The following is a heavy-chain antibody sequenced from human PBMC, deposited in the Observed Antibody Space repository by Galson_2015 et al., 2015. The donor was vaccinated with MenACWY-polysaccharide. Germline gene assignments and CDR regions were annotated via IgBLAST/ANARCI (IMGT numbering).Heavy chain of an antibody. CDR3: ARGYVRGSHRPDY. Sequence: SVKVSCKASGYAFTNFATHWVRQAPGQGLEWMGWIHAGNGDTKYSQKFQGRVTLIVDTSATTAYMQLSSLRPEDTALYYCARGYVRGSHRPDYWGQGTLVTVSS. CDR1: GYAFTNFA. CDR2: IHAGNGDT. J-gene: IGHJ4*02. D-gene: IGHD3-16*02. V-gene: IGHV1-3*01.